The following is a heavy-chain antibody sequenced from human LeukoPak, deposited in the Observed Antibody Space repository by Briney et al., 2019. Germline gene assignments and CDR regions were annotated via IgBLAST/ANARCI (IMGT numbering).Heavy chain of an antibody. CDR2: ISGSGGST. CDR3: AKDRRGRLWFGESSDY. Sequence: GGSLRLSCAASGFTFSSYAMSWVRQAPGKGLEWVSAISGSGGSTYYADSVKGRFTISRDNSKKTLYLQMNSLRAEDTAVYYCAKDRRGRLWFGESSDYWGQGTLVTVSS. J-gene: IGHJ4*02. D-gene: IGHD3-10*01. CDR1: GFTFSSYA. V-gene: IGHV3-23*01.